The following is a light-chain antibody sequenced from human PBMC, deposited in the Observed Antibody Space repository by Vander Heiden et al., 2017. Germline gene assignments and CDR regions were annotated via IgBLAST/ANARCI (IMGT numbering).Light chain of an antibody. CDR2: GAS. V-gene: IGKV3-15*01. Sequence: EIVMTQSPATLSVSPGDRATLSCRASQIVSSHLAWYQQKPGQAPKRLIYGASTRATGIPARFSGSGSGTEFTLTISSLQSEDFAVYYCQQYNNWPPLTFGGGTKVEIK. J-gene: IGKJ4*01. CDR1: QIVSSH. CDR3: QQYNNWPPLT.